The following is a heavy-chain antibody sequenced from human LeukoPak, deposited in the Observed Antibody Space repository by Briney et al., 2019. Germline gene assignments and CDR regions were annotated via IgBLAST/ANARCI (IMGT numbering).Heavy chain of an antibody. CDR1: GFTFDNYA. CDR3: AKDMAAYYYASGNIDY. V-gene: IGHV3-43D*03. CDR2: ISWDGGST. J-gene: IGHJ4*02. Sequence: GGSLRLSCSASGFTFDNYAMHWVRQAPGKGLEWVSLISWDGGSTYYADSVKGRFTISRDNSKNSLYLQMNSLRAEDTALYYCAKDMAAYYYASGNIDYWGQGTLVTVSS. D-gene: IGHD3-10*01.